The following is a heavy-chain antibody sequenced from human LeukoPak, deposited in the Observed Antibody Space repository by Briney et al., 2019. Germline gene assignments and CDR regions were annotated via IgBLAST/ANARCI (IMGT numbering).Heavy chain of an antibody. J-gene: IGHJ4*02. Sequence: ASVKVSCKASGGTFSSYAISWVRQAPGQGLEWMGWINPNSGGTNYAQKFQGRVTMTRDMSTSTVYMELSSLRSEDTAVYYCARAHSSGWYYVDYWGQGTLVTVSS. V-gene: IGHV1-8*02. D-gene: IGHD6-19*01. CDR3: ARAHSSGWYYVDY. CDR2: INPNSGGT. CDR1: GGTFSSYA.